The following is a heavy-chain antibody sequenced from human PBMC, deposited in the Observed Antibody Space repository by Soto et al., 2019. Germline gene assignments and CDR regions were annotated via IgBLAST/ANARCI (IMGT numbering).Heavy chain of an antibody. CDR3: TTDSESPPYYDILTGYAFDI. V-gene: IGHV3-15*01. CDR2: IKSKTDGGTT. CDR1: GFTFSNAW. Sequence: GGSLRLSCAASGFTFSNAWMSWVRQAPGKGLEWVGRIKSKTDGGTTDYAAPVKGRFTISRDDSKNTLYLQMNSLKTEDTAVYYCTTDSESPPYYDILTGYAFDIWGQGTMVTVSS. D-gene: IGHD3-9*01. J-gene: IGHJ3*02.